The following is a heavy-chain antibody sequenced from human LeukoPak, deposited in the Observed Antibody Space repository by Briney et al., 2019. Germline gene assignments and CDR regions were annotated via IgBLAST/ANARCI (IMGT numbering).Heavy chain of an antibody. D-gene: IGHD2-2*01. CDR1: GFTFSSYS. CDR2: ISSSSSYI. V-gene: IGHV3-21*04. CDR3: AKDLTPSIVVVAAGKGGPFDL. J-gene: IGHJ3*01. Sequence: GGSLRLSCAASGFTFSSYSMNWVRQAPGKGLEWVSSISSSSSYIYYADSVKGRFTISRDNAKNSLYLHMNSLRTEDTALYFCAKDLTPSIVVVAAGKGGPFDLWGQGTMVTVSS.